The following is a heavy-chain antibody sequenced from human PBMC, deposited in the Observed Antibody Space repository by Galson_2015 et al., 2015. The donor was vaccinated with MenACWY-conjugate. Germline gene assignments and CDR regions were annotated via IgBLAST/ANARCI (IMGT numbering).Heavy chain of an antibody. Sequence: SLRLSCAASGFTFSSYAMHWVRQAPGKGLEWVAVISDDGSNKYYADSVRGRFTISRDNPKNTLYLQMNGLRAEDTAVFYCARGGGGPFYSTGWYYFDYWGQGTLVTVSS. V-gene: IGHV3-30*01. J-gene: IGHJ4*02. CDR2: ISDDGSNK. CDR1: GFTFSSYA. CDR3: ARGGGGPFYSTGWYYFDY. D-gene: IGHD6-19*01.